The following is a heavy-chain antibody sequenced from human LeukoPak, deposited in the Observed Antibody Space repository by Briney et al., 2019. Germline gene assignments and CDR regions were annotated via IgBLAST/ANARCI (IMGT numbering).Heavy chain of an antibody. CDR2: TYTSGST. V-gene: IGHV4-61*02. Sequence: PSETLSLTCTVSGGSISSGSYYWSWIRQPAGKGLEWIGRTYTSGSTNYNPSLKSRVTISVDTSKNQFSLKLSSVTAADTAVYYCARHRDYYPPSGSYLTPFDYWGQGTLVTVSS. J-gene: IGHJ4*02. D-gene: IGHD1-26*01. CDR3: ARHRDYYPPSGSYLTPFDY. CDR1: GGSISSGSYY.